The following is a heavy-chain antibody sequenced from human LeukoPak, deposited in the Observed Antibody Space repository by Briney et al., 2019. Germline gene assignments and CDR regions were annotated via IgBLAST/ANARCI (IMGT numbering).Heavy chain of an antibody. CDR1: GFTFTNYA. V-gene: IGHV3-23*01. D-gene: IGHD3-3*01. Sequence: GGSLRLSCAASGFTFTNYAMSWVRQAPGKGLEWVSAISISAGNTYYADSVKGRFTISRDNSKNTVYLQMSSLRAEDTAVYYCAKQGGGLWSGYFGYWGQGTLVTVSS. CDR3: AKQGGGLWSGYFGY. CDR2: ISISAGNT. J-gene: IGHJ4*02.